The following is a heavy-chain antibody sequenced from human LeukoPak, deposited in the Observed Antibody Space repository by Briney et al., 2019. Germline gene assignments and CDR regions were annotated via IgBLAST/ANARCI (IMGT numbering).Heavy chain of an antibody. CDR1: GFTFRNYG. CDR3: ARRDGSGSYSY. Sequence: GGSLRLSCAASGFTFRNYGMSWVRQAPGKGLEWVSSISANDGRTYYADSVKGRFTISRDNSKNTLYLQMNSLRAEDTAVYYCARRDGSGSYSYWGQGTLVTVSS. V-gene: IGHV3-23*01. D-gene: IGHD3-10*01. CDR2: ISANDGRT. J-gene: IGHJ4*02.